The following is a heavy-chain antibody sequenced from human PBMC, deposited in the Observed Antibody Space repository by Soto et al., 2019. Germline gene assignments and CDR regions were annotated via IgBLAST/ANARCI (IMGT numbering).Heavy chain of an antibody. CDR1: GGSISSGDYY. J-gene: IGHJ5*02. D-gene: IGHD3-16*01. Sequence: PSENLSLTCTVSGGSISSGDYYWSWIRHPPVKGLDCIGYIYYSWSTYYNPSLKSRVTISVDTSKNQFSLKLSSLTAADTALYYCARNPRLRLGDLGDFDPWGQGTLVTVSS. V-gene: IGHV4-30-4*01. CDR3: ARNPRLRLGDLGDFDP. CDR2: IYYSWST.